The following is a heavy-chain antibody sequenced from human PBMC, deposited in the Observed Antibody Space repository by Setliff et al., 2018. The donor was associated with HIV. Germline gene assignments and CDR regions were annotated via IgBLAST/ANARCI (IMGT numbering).Heavy chain of an antibody. Sequence: SETLSLTCAVSGYSISSGYYWGWIRQPPGKGLEWIGTIVHSGSTYYNPSLKSRVTISVDTSKKQFSLRLCSVTAADSAVYYCARRMETILVVIGISNWYCDLWGRGTLITVS. CDR2: IVHSGST. CDR3: ARRMETILVVIGISNWYCDL. D-gene: IGHD2-21*01. J-gene: IGHJ2*01. CDR1: GYSISSGYY. V-gene: IGHV4-38-2*01.